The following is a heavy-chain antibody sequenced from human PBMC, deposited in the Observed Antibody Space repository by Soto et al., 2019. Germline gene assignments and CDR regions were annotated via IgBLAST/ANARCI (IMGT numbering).Heavy chain of an antibody. CDR1: GFTFSRYP. D-gene: IGHD3-16*01. CDR3: ARGSSYALDY. V-gene: IGHV3-74*01. CDR2: INSDGSST. J-gene: IGHJ4*02. Sequence: EVQLVESGGGLVQPGGSLRLSCAASGFTFSRYPMHWVRQAPGKGLVWVSRINSDGSSTRYADSVKGRFTVSRDNAMNTLYLEMNRLRAEDTAVYYCARGSSYALDYWGQGTLVTVSS.